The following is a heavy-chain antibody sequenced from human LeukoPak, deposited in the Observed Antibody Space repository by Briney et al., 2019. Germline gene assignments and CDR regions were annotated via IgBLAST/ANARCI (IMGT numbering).Heavy chain of an antibody. CDR3: ARNAFTATFFDS. J-gene: IGHJ4*02. Sequence: GGSLRLSCAASGFTFSSYWMHWVRQAPGKGLEWVSVIYSGGFTHYADSVKGRFTISRDNSKNTLYLQMNSLRAEDTAVYYCARNAFTATFFDSWGQGTLVTVSS. CDR1: GFTFSSYW. CDR2: IYSGGFT. D-gene: IGHD3-16*01. V-gene: IGHV3-53*01.